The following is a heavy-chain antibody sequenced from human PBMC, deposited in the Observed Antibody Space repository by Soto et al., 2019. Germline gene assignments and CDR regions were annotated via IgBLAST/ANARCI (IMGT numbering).Heavy chain of an antibody. CDR2: IYYSGST. J-gene: IGHJ3*02. Sequence: QVQLQESGPGLVKPSETLSLTCTVSGGSVSSGSYYWSWIRQPPGKGLEWIGYIYYSGSTNYNPSLESRVTISVDTSKNQFSLKLSSGTAAVTAVYYCAREGLLYNAFDIWGQGTMVTVSS. CDR3: AREGLLYNAFDI. D-gene: IGHD3-3*01. CDR1: GGSVSSGSYY. V-gene: IGHV4-61*01.